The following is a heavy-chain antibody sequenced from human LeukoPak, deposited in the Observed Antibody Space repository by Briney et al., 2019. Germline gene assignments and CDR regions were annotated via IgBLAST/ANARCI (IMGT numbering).Heavy chain of an antibody. CDR1: GFTFSIYA. CDR3: AKGSSGARPYYFDY. Sequence: GGSVRLSCTASGFTFSIYAMSWVRQAPGKGLEWVSAINDGGSSTYHADSVKGRFTISRDNSKNTLSLQMNSLRVEDTAVYYCAKGSSGARPYYFDYWGQGTLVTVSS. J-gene: IGHJ4*02. V-gene: IGHV3-23*01. CDR2: INDGGSST.